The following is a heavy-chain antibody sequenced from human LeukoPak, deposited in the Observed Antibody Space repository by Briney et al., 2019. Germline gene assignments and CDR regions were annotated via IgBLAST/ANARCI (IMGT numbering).Heavy chain of an antibody. V-gene: IGHV4-34*01. CDR3: ARSYSGASYFDY. D-gene: IGHD3-10*01. CDR1: GFTFSSYA. Sequence: GSLRLSCAASGFTFSSYAMSWVRQPPGKGLEWIGEINHSGSTNYNPSLKSRVTISVDTSKNQFSLKLSSVTAADTAVFHCARSYSGASYFDYWGQGTLVTVSS. J-gene: IGHJ4*02. CDR2: INHSGST.